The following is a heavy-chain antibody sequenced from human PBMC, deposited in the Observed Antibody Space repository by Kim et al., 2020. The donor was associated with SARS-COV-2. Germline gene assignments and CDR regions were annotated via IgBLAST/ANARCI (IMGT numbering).Heavy chain of an antibody. CDR1: GGTFSSYA. CDR3: ARDRGFVGGYSGYDSYSYFDY. J-gene: IGHJ4*02. CDR2: IIPIFGTA. Sequence: SVKVSCKASGGTFSSYAISWVRQAPGQGLEWMGGIIPIFGTANYAQKFQGRVTITADESTSTAYMELSSLRSEDTAVYYCARDRGFVGGYSGYDSYSYFDYWGQGTLVTVSS. V-gene: IGHV1-69*13. D-gene: IGHD5-12*01.